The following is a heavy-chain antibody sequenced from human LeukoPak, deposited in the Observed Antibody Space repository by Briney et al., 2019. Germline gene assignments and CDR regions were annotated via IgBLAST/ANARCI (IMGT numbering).Heavy chain of an antibody. CDR1: GGTFSSYA. D-gene: IGHD1-26*01. V-gene: IGHV1-69*13. Sequence: GASVTVSCTASGGTFSSYAISWVRQAPGQGLEWMGGIIPIFGTANYAQKFQGRVTITADESTSTAYMELSSLRSEDTAVYYCAGMVAPGFDYWGQGTLVTVSS. J-gene: IGHJ4*02. CDR2: IIPIFGTA. CDR3: AGMVAPGFDY.